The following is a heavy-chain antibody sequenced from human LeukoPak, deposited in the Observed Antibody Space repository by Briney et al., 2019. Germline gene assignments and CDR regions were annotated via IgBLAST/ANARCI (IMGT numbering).Heavy chain of an antibody. CDR1: GYTFTGYY. J-gene: IGHJ4*02. D-gene: IGHD1-26*01. Sequence: ASVKVSCKASGYTFTGYYMHWVRQAPGQGLEWMGWINPNSGGTNYAQKFQGRVTMTRDTSISTAYMELSRLRSDDTAVYYCARVRSGSYSKERNFDYWGQGTLVAVSS. CDR2: INPNSGGT. CDR3: ARVRSGSYSKERNFDY. V-gene: IGHV1-2*02.